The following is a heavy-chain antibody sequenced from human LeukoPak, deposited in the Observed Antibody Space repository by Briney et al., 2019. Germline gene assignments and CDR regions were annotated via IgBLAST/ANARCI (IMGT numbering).Heavy chain of an antibody. CDR2: IWYDGSNK. J-gene: IGHJ4*02. CDR1: GFTFSSYG. CDR3: ARDRPAADLDY. Sequence: GGSLRLSCAASGFTFSSYGMHWVRQAPGKGLEWVAVIWYDGSNKFYADSVKGRFTISRDNSKNTLYLQMNRLRAEDTAVYYCARDRPAADLDYWGQGTLVTVSS. D-gene: IGHD6-13*01. V-gene: IGHV3-33*01.